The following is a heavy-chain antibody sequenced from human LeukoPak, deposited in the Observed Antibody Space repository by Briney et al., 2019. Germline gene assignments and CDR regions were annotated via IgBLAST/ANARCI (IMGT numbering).Heavy chain of an antibody. CDR3: AKLKQWLFSQPFDY. V-gene: IGHV3-33*06. J-gene: IGHJ4*02. D-gene: IGHD6-19*01. CDR2: IWYDGSNK. Sequence: GGSLRLSCAASGFTFSSYGMHWVRQAPGKGLEWVAVIWYDGSNKYYADSVKGRFTISRDNSKNTLYLQMNSLRAEDTAVYYCAKLKQWLFSQPFDYWGQGTLVTVSS. CDR1: GFTFSSYG.